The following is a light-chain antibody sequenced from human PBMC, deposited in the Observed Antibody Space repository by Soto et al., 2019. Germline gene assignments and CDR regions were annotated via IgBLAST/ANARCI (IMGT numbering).Light chain of an antibody. J-gene: IGLJ1*01. V-gene: IGLV2-8*01. CDR1: SSDVGGYDY. Sequence: QSALTQPPSASGSPGQSVTISCTGSSSDVGGYDYVSWYQLHPGKAPKLMIYEVSKRPSGVPDRFSGSKSGNTASLTVSGLQAEDEADYYCSSYAGYNKYVFGTGTKLTVL. CDR3: SSYAGYNKYV. CDR2: EVS.